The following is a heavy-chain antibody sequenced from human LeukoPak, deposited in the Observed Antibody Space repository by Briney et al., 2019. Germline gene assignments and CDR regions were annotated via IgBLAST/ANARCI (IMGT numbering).Heavy chain of an antibody. V-gene: IGHV1-2*02. Sequence: ASVKVSCKASGYTFTGYYMHWVRQAPGQGLEWMGWINPNSGGTNYAQKFQGRVTMTRDTSISTAYMELSRLRSDDTAVYYCARDRGESSGYYSGGLDYWGQGTLVTVSS. CDR1: GYTFTGYY. CDR2: INPNSGGT. D-gene: IGHD3-22*01. J-gene: IGHJ4*02. CDR3: ARDRGESSGYYSGGLDY.